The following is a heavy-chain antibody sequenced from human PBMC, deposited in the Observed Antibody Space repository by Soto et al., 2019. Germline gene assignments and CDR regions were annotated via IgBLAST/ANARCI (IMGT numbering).Heavy chain of an antibody. Sequence: EVHLLESGGDLVLPGGSLRLSCAASGFAFNDFAMSWVRQAPGKGPEWLSTISGSGDKTFHSDSVKGRFDISRDNSNNMMFLQMNSLRAEDTAIYYCAKGASHAPFEKWGRGTLVTVSS. CDR2: ISGSGDKT. CDR1: GFAFNDFA. CDR3: AKGASHAPFEK. J-gene: IGHJ4*02. V-gene: IGHV3-23*01.